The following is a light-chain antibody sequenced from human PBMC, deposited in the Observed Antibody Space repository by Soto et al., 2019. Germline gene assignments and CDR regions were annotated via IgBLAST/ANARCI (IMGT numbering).Light chain of an antibody. CDR1: SSDIGSNT. J-gene: IGLJ2*01. Sequence: QSVLTQPPSASGTPGQWVTISCSGSSSDIGSNTVHWYQHLPGTAPKRLIYNGNQRPSGVPDRFSGSKSGTSASLPISGLQSEDEADYYCAAWDDSLNGPVFGGGTKVTVL. CDR3: AAWDDSLNGPV. CDR2: NGN. V-gene: IGLV1-44*01.